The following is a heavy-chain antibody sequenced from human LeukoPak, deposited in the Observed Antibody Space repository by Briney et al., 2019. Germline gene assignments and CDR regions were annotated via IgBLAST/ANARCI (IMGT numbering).Heavy chain of an antibody. Sequence: PSETLSLTCTVSGGSISSYYWSWIRQPPGKGLEWIGYIYYGGSTNYNPSLKSRVTISVDTSKNQFSLKLSSVTAADTAVYYCARGVNWGDSFDYWGQGTLVTVSS. CDR3: ARGVNWGDSFDY. CDR2: IYYGGST. J-gene: IGHJ4*02. CDR1: GGSISSYY. V-gene: IGHV4-59*08. D-gene: IGHD7-27*01.